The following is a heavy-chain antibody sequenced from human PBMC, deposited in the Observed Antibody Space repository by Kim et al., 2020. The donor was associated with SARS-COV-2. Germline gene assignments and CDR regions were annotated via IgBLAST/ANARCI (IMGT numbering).Heavy chain of an antibody. CDR3: AIYVDTAMDY. V-gene: IGHV5-10-1*01. CDR1: GYSFTSYW. Sequence: GESLKISCKGSGYSFTSYWISWVRQMPGKGLEWMGRIDPSDSYTNYNQSFQGHVTISADQSLSTAYLQWSSLKASDTAMYYCAIYVDTAMDYWGQGTLVTVSA. D-gene: IGHD5-18*01. CDR2: IDPSDSYT. J-gene: IGHJ4*02.